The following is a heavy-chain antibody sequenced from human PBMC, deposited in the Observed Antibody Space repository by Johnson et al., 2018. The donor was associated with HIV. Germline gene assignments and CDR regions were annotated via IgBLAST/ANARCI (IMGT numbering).Heavy chain of an antibody. Sequence: VQLVESGGGLVKPGGSLRLSCSASGFSFSNYAMHWVRQAPGKGLEWVAVISYDGSNKYYADSVKGRFTISRDNSKNTLYLQMNSLRAGDSAVYYCAIVGGSWMLDAFDIWGQGTVVTVSS. CDR3: AIVGGSWMLDAFDI. CDR1: GFSFSNYA. V-gene: IGHV3-30*04. D-gene: IGHD3-10*01. J-gene: IGHJ3*02. CDR2: ISYDGSNK.